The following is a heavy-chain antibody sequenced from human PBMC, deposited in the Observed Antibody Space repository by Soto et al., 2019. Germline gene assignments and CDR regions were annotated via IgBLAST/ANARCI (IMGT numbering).Heavy chain of an antibody. J-gene: IGHJ4*02. Sequence: QVQLQESGPGLVKPSQTLSLTCTVSGGSISSGGYYWSWIRQHPGKGLEWIGYIYYSGSTYYNPSRKSRVTISVDTSKHQFSLKLSSVTAADTAVYYCARVPTGYCSRTSCSLWGQGTRVTVSA. V-gene: IGHV4-31*03. D-gene: IGHD2-2*01. CDR3: ARVPTGYCSRTSCSL. CDR1: GGSISSGGYY. CDR2: IYYSGST.